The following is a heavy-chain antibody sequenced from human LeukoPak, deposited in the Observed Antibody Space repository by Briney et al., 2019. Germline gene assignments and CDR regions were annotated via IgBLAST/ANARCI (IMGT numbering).Heavy chain of an antibody. J-gene: IGHJ6*03. CDR2: IDYSGST. CDR3: ARRRTTGLSGYMDV. Sequence: PSETLSLTCTASGGSISSYYWSWIRQPPRKGLEWIGYIDYSGSTNYNPSLKSRVTISVGTSKNQFSLKLTSVTAADTAVYYCARRRTTGLSGYMDVWGKGTTVTVSS. V-gene: IGHV4-59*08. CDR1: GGSISSYY. D-gene: IGHD2-2*01.